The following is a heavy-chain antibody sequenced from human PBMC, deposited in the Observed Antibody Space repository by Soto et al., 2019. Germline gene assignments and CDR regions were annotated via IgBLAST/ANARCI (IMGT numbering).Heavy chain of an antibody. D-gene: IGHD4-4*01. Sequence: PGGSLRLSCEASGFTFKNYWLHWVRQAPGKGLVWVSRINSGGSNTRYADPVQGRFTISRDNANNTLFLQMNSLKVADTAVYFCARPCNRRNCYGMDLWGQGTTVTVSS. J-gene: IGHJ6*02. CDR2: INSGGSNT. V-gene: IGHV3-74*01. CDR3: ARPCNRRNCYGMDL. CDR1: GFTFKNYW.